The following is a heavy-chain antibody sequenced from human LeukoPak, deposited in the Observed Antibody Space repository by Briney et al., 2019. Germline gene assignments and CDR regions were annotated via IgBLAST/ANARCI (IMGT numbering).Heavy chain of an antibody. J-gene: IGHJ4*02. Sequence: GRSLRLSCAASGFTFSSYAMHWVRQAPGKGLEWVEVISYDGSNKYYADSVKGRFTISRDNSKNTLYLQMNSLRADDTAVYYCARGTDYTFDYWGQGTLVTVSS. CDR3: ARGTDYTFDY. CDR1: GFTFSSYA. D-gene: IGHD3-3*01. CDR2: ISYDGSNK. V-gene: IGHV3-30*04.